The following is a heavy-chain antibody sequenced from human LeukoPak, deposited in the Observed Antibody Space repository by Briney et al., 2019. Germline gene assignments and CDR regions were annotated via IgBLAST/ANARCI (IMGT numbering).Heavy chain of an antibody. D-gene: IGHD1-26*01. CDR1: GDSISSYY. Sequence: SETLSLTCTVSGDSISSYYWSWIRQPAGKGLEWIGRIYTSGSTNYNPSLKSRVTMSVDTSKNQLSLKLSSVIAADTAVYFCARATVGARDAFDIWGQGTMVTVSS. CDR3: ARATVGARDAFDI. J-gene: IGHJ3*02. V-gene: IGHV4-4*07. CDR2: IYTSGST.